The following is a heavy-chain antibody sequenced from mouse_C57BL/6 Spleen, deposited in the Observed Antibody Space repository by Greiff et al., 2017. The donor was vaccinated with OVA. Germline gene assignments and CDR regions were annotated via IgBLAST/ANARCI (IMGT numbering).Heavy chain of an antibody. V-gene: IGHV1-66*01. D-gene: IGHD1-1*02. J-gene: IGHJ4*01. CDR2: IYPGSGNT. CDR3: AREGGYYAMDY. Sequence: VQLQQSGPELVKPGASVKISCKASGYSFTSYYIHWVKQRPGQGLEWIGRIYPGSGNTTYNEKFKGKATLAADTSSSTAYMQLSSLTSEDSAVYYCAREGGYYAMDYWGQGTSVTVSS. CDR1: GYSFTSYY.